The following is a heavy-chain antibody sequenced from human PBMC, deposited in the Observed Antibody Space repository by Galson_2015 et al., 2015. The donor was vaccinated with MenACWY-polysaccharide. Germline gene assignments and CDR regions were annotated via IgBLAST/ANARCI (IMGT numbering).Heavy chain of an antibody. CDR2: IRSSGANT. J-gene: IGHJ5*02. V-gene: IGHV3-23*01. CDR1: GFTSTSYA. D-gene: IGHD3-3*01. Sequence: SLRFSCAASGFTSTSYAMSWVRQAPGKGLEWVSAIRSSGANTYYADSVKGRFTISRDNSKNTLYLQMNSLRAEDTAVYYCAKDSTDFWSVAGRFDHWGQGTLVTVSS. CDR3: AKDSTDFWSVAGRFDH.